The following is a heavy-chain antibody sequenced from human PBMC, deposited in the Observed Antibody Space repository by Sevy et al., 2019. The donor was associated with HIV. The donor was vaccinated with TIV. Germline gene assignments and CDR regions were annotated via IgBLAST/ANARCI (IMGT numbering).Heavy chain of an antibody. CDR1: GYSFTSYW. Sequence: GESLKISCKGSGYSFTSYWIGWVRQMPGKGLEWMGIIYPGDSDTRYSQSFQGQVTISADKSISTAYLQWSSLKASDTAMYYCARLPGGYSGYGRIDYWGQGTLVTVSS. CDR3: ARLPGGYSGYGRIDY. D-gene: IGHD5-12*01. V-gene: IGHV5-51*01. J-gene: IGHJ4*02. CDR2: IYPGDSDT.